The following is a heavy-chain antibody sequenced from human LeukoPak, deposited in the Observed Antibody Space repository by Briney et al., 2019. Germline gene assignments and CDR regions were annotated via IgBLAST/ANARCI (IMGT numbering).Heavy chain of an antibody. CDR3: ASRGRHYDFWSGFYYYYGMDV. CDR1: GGSFSGYY. CDR2: INHSGST. Sequence: PSETLSLTCAVYGGSFSGYYWSWIRQPPGKGLEWIGEINHSGSTNYNPSLKSRVTISVDTSKNQFSLKLSSVTAADTAVYYCASRGRHYDFWSGFYYYYGMDVWGQGTTVTVSS. D-gene: IGHD3-3*01. V-gene: IGHV4-34*01. J-gene: IGHJ6*02.